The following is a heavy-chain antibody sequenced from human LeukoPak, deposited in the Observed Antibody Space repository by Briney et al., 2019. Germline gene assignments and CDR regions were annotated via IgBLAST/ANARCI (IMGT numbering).Heavy chain of an antibody. CDR3: ARGRRVPRYYFDY. CDR2: ISSSSSYI. J-gene: IGHJ4*02. V-gene: IGHV3-21*01. D-gene: IGHD3-10*02. Sequence: GGSLRLSCAASGFTFSSYSMNWVRQAPGKGLEWVSSISSSSSYIYYADSVKGRFTISRDNAKNTLYLQMNSLRAEDTAVYYCARGRRVPRYYFDYWGQGTLVTVSS. CDR1: GFTFSSYS.